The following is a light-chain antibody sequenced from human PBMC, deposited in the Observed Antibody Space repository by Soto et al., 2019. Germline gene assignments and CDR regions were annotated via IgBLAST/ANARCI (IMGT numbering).Light chain of an antibody. Sequence: AIQMTQSPSSLSASVGDRVTITCRASQDIRNDLGWYQQKPGKAPKLLIYDGSKLQSGVQSRFSGSVSGTDFTLTISSLQPEDFATYYCLQDHNFPRTFGQGTKVDIK. CDR3: LQDHNFPRT. CDR1: QDIRND. CDR2: DGS. J-gene: IGKJ1*01. V-gene: IGKV1-6*01.